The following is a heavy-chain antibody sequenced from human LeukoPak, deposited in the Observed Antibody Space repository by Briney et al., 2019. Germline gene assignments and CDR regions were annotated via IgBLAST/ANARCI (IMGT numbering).Heavy chain of an antibody. CDR3: ARGDKYSSGSTTFDY. D-gene: IGHD6-19*01. CDR1: GFTFSSYS. CDR2: ISSSSSTI. V-gene: IGHV3-48*04. J-gene: IGHJ4*02. Sequence: PGGSLRLSCAASGFTFSSYSMNWVRQAPGKGLEWVSYISSSSSTIYYADSVKGRFTISRDNAKNSLYLQMNSLRAEDTAVYYCARGDKYSSGSTTFDYWGQGTLVTVSP.